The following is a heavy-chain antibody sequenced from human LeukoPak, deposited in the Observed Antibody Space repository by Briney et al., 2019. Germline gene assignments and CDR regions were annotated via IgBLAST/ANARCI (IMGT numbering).Heavy chain of an antibody. J-gene: IGHJ4*02. CDR2: ISSSGTTT. V-gene: IGHV3-48*03. Sequence: GGPLRLSCAASGFTFSSYEMNWVRQAPGKGLEWVSYISSSGTTTYYAASVKGRFTISRDNSKNTLYLQMNSLRAEDTAVYYCAKAANEWELLAGYFDYWGQGTLVTVSS. CDR1: GFTFSSYE. D-gene: IGHD1-26*01. CDR3: AKAANEWELLAGYFDY.